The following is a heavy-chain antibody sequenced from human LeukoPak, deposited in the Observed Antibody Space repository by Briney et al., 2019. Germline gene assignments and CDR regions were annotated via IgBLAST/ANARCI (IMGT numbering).Heavy chain of an antibody. V-gene: IGHV3-30*18. D-gene: IGHD2-2*01. J-gene: IGHJ6*02. CDR2: ISYDGSNK. Sequence: PGRSLRLSCAASGFTFSSYGMHWVRQAPGKGLEWVAVISYDGSNKYYADSVKGRFTISRDNSKNTLYPQMNSLRAEDTAVYYCAKDVGCSSTSCHLLYYYYYGMDVWGQGTTVTVSS. CDR1: GFTFSSYG. CDR3: AKDVGCSSTSCHLLYYYYYGMDV.